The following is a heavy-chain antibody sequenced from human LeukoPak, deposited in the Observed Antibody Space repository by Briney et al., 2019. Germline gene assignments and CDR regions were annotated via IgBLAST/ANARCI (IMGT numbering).Heavy chain of an antibody. Sequence: PGGSLRLSCAASGFTLSNYGMSWVRQAPGKGLEWVAGIYDSGGSTSYADSVKGRFTISRDNPRNTLYLQMNSLRAEDTAVYFCAKRGVVIRVILVGFHKAAYYFDSWGQGALSPSPQ. V-gene: IGHV3-23*01. D-gene: IGHD3-22*01. CDR1: GFTLSNYG. CDR3: AKRGVVIRVILVGFHKAAYYFDS. CDR2: IYDSGGST. J-gene: IGHJ4*02.